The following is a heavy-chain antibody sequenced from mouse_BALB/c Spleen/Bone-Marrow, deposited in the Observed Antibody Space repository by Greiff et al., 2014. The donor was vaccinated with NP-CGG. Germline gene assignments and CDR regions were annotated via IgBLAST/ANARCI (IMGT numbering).Heavy chain of an antibody. D-gene: IGHD1-1*01. Sequence: EVQLQQSGAELVKPGASVKLSCTASGFNIKDTYMHWVKQRPEQVLEWIGRIDPANGNTKYDPKFQGKATITADTSPNTAYLQLSSLTSEDTAVYYCSAYYYGSSQFAYWGQGTLVTVSA. CDR1: GFNIKDTY. CDR3: SAYYYGSSQFAY. CDR2: IDPANGNT. J-gene: IGHJ3*01. V-gene: IGHV14-3*02.